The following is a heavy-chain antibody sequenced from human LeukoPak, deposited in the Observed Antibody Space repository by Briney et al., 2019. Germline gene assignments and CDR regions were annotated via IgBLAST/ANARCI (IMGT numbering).Heavy chain of an antibody. CDR1: GDSVGSYY. Sequence: SETLSLTCTVSGDSVGSYYWNWTRQPPRKGLEWIGFMYYSGSSNYNPSLKSRVTISVDTSKNQCSLKLSSVTAAGTAVYYWAIDQRAFGVGGGYFDYWGQGILVTVSS. CDR2: MYYSGSS. J-gene: IGHJ4*02. D-gene: IGHD3-3*01. CDR3: AIDQRAFGVGGGYFDY. V-gene: IGHV4-59*02.